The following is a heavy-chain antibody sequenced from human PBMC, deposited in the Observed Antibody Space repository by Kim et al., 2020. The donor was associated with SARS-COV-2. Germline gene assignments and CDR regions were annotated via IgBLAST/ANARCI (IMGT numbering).Heavy chain of an antibody. CDR3: ARDRTMVRGAPIFGMDV. Sequence: ASVKVSCKASGYTFTSYGISWVRQAPGQGLEWMGWISAYNGNTNYAQKLQGRVTMTTDTSTSTAYMELRSLRSDDTAVYYCARDRTMVRGAPIFGMDVWGQGTTVTVSS. D-gene: IGHD3-10*01. V-gene: IGHV1-18*01. CDR1: GYTFTSYG. J-gene: IGHJ6*02. CDR2: ISAYNGNT.